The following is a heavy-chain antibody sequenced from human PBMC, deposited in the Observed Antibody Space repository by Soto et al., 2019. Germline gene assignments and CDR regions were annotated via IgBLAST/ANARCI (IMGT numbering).Heavy chain of an antibody. J-gene: IGHJ4*02. D-gene: IGHD3-22*01. Sequence: GGSLRLSCAASGFTFSSYEMNWVRQAPGKGLEWVSYISSSGSTIYYADSVKGRFTISRDNAKNSLYLQMNSLRAKDTAVYYCARSLRITDDSSGYDYWGQGTLVTVSS. CDR1: GFTFSSYE. CDR3: ARSLRITDDSSGYDY. CDR2: ISSSGSTI. V-gene: IGHV3-48*03.